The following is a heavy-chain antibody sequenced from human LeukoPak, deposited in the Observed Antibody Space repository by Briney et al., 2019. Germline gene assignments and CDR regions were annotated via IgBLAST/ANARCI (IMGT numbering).Heavy chain of an antibody. CDR2: IYHSGST. V-gene: IGHV4-30-2*01. D-gene: IGHD4-17*01. CDR1: GGSISSGGYY. J-gene: IGHJ2*01. Sequence: SQTLSLTCTVSGGSISSGGYYWSWIRQPPGKGLEWIGYIYHSGSTYYNPSLKSRVTISVDRSKNQFSLKLSSVTAADTAVYYCARSSSPTVTTRLAGWYFDLWGRGTLVTVSS. CDR3: ARSSSPTVTTRLAGWYFDL.